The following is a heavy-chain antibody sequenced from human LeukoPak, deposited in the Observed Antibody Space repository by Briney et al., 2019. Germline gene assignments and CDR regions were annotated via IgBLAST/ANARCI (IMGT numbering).Heavy chain of an antibody. V-gene: IGHV3-23*01. D-gene: IGHD2/OR15-2a*01. CDR2: VTGRGENT. CDR3: ARGKTSQNIVTRKTYNWFDP. J-gene: IGHJ5*02. CDR1: EFTFSSYA. Sequence: GGSLRLSCAASEFTFSSYAMSWVRQAPGKGLEWVSGVTGRGENTYYADSVKGRFTISRDNAKNSLYLQMKSLRAEDTAVYYCARGKTSQNIVTRKTYNWFDPWGQGTLVTVSS.